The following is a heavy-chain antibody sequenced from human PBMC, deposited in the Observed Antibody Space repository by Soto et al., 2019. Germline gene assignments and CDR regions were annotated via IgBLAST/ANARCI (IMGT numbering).Heavy chain of an antibody. CDR3: ARQSGYFPNFDS. J-gene: IGHJ4*02. Sequence: QVQLQESGPGLVKPSQTLSLTCCVSGGPNTSGGYSWTWVRHQPGKALRWIGYILDSGSAYYNPSLQSRLKRSLDTGKNLFSLKLISLTPADTDVYYWARQSGYFPNFDSWGQETLVSVSS. CDR2: ILDSGSA. D-gene: IGHD3-3*01. V-gene: IGHV4-31*03. CDR1: GGPNTSGGYS.